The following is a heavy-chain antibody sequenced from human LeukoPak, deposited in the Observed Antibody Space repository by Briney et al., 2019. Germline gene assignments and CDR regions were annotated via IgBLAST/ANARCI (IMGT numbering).Heavy chain of an antibody. J-gene: IGHJ4*02. D-gene: IGHD3-10*01. Sequence: PGGSLRLSCAASGFTFSSYAMSWVRQAPGQGLEWVSAISGSGGSTYYADSVKGWFTISRDNSKNTLYLQMNSLRAEDTAVYYCANLGITMVRGVIDYWGQGTLVTVSS. CDR3: ANLGITMVRGVIDY. CDR2: ISGSGGST. V-gene: IGHV3-23*01. CDR1: GFTFSSYA.